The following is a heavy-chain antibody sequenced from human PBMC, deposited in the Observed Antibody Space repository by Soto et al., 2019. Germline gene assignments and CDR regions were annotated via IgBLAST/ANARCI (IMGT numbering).Heavy chain of an antibody. CDR2: IYYSGST. J-gene: IGHJ4*02. CDR1: GGSMSSYY. CDR3: ASNSGYDYLAFYFDY. Sequence: SEPLSLTCTVSGGSMSSYYWSWIRQPPGKGLERIGYIYYSGSTNYNPSLKSRVTISVDTSKNQFSLKLSSVTAADTAVYYCASNSGYDYLAFYFDYWGQGTLVNVSS. V-gene: IGHV4-59*01. D-gene: IGHD5-12*01.